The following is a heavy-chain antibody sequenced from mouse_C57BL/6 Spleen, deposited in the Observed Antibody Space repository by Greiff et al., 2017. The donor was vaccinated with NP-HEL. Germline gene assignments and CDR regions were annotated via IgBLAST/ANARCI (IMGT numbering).Heavy chain of an antibody. CDR2: ISYDGSN. V-gene: IGHV3-6*01. D-gene: IGHD1-1*01. J-gene: IGHJ2*01. CDR3: ARGDYYYGSSYFDY. Sequence: ESGPGLVKPSQSLSLTCSVTGYSITSGYYWNWIRQFPGNKLEWMGYISYDGSNNYNPSLKNRISITRDTSKNQFFLKLNSVTTEDTATYYCARGDYYYGSSYFDYWGQGTTLTVSS. CDR1: GYSITSGYY.